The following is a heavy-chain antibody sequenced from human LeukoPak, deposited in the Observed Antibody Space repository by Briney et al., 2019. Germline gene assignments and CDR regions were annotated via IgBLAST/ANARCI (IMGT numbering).Heavy chain of an antibody. CDR2: INPNSGGT. CDR3: ARDGTGAVAGTDY. CDR1: GYTFTGYY. V-gene: IGHV1-2*06. J-gene: IGHJ4*02. D-gene: IGHD6-19*01. Sequence: ASVKVSCKXSGYTFTGYYMHWVRQAPGQGLEGMGRINPNSGGTNYAQKFQGRVTMTRDTSISTAYMELSRLRSDDTAVYYCARDGTGAVAGTDYWGQGTLVTVSS.